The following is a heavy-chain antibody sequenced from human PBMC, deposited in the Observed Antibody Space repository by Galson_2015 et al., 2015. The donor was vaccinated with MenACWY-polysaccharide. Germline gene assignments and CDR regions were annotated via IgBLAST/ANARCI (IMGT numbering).Heavy chain of an antibody. D-gene: IGHD6-19*01. Sequence: SETLSLTCAVSGDSISSNNWWNWVRLPPGTGLEWIGEISHNENTIYNPSLKSRVSISLDKSKNQFSLNLSSVTAADTAVYYCGTRSVNYFHMDVWGKGTTVTVSS. CDR2: ISHNENT. V-gene: IGHV4-4*02. CDR1: GDSISSNNW. CDR3: GTRSVNYFHMDV. J-gene: IGHJ6*03.